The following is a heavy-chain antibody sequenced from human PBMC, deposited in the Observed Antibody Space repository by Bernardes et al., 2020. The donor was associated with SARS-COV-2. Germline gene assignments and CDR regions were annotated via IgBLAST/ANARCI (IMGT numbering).Heavy chain of an antibody. CDR2: IRQDVRVT. CDR1: GFTGSNFV. J-gene: IGHJ6*02. V-gene: IGHV3-7*03. Sequence: GGSLRLSCAASGFTGSNFVMGWVRQAPGKGLEWVANIRQDVRVTSYGDSVKGRFTISRDNAKNSLYLQMNSLRAEDTAVYYCAKNLETVTMIVVVSYGMDVWGQGTTVTVSS. CDR3: AKNLETVTMIVVVSYGMDV. D-gene: IGHD3-22*01.